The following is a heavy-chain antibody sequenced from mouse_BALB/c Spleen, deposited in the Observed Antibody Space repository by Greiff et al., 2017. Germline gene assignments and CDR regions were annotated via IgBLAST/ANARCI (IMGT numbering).Heavy chain of an antibody. CDR2: IYPSDSYT. CDR1: GYTFTSYW. V-gene: IGHV1-69*02. CDR3: TRGGTGDY. D-gene: IGHD3-3*01. J-gene: IGHJ2*01. Sequence: VQLQQPGAELVRPGASVKLSCKASGYTFTSYWINWVKQRPGQGLEWIGNIYPSDSYTNYNQKFKDKATLTVDKSSSTAYMQLSSPTSEDSAVYYCTRGGTGDYWGQGTTLTVSS.